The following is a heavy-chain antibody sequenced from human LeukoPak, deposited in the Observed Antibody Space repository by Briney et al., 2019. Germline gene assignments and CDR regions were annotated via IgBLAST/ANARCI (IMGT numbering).Heavy chain of an antibody. CDR1: GFTFSNAW. V-gene: IGHV3-23*01. Sequence: GGSLRLSCAASGFTFSNAWMSWVRQPPGKGLEWVSTISGSGGSTYYADSVKGRFTISRDNSKNTLYLQMNSLRAEDTAVYYCASWRGGTGFFDYWGQGTLVTISS. CDR3: ASWRGGTGFFDY. D-gene: IGHD2-8*02. J-gene: IGHJ4*02. CDR2: ISGSGGST.